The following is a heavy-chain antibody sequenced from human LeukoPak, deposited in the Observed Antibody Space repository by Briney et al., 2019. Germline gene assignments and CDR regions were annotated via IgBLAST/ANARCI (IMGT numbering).Heavy chain of an antibody. D-gene: IGHD5-24*01. Sequence: QPGGSLRLSCAASGFTFSNYWMTWVRQAPGKGLEWVSTISGSGGSTYYADSVKGRFTISRDNSKNTLYLQMNSLRAEDTAVYYCARSVEMATITFWFDPWGQGTLVTVSS. V-gene: IGHV3-23*01. J-gene: IGHJ5*02. CDR2: ISGSGGST. CDR1: GFTFSNYW. CDR3: ARSVEMATITFWFDP.